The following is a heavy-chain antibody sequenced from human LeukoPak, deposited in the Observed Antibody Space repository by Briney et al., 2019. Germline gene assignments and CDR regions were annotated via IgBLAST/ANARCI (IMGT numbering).Heavy chain of an antibody. CDR1: GLSFSSFA. CDR2: HRGNGET. CDR3: ARASWVSSTDAVR. Sequence: GGSLRLSCAASGLSFSSFAMSRVRQGPVRGLEWVSSHRGNGETFYADSVKGRFTLYSDSSRNTVYLQMNNLRVEDTAIYYCARASWVSSTDAVRWGQGTLVTVSS. V-gene: IGHV3-23*01. J-gene: IGHJ4*02. D-gene: IGHD3-10*01.